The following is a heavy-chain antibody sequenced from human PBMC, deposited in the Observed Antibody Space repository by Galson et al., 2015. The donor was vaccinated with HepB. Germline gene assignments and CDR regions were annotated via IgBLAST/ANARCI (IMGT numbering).Heavy chain of an antibody. CDR1: GDSVSTNSAY. CDR2: TYYRSKWST. CDR3: ARASSGNFDY. J-gene: IGHJ4*03. V-gene: IGHV6-1*01. Sequence: SAISGDSVSTNSAYWNWIRQSPSRGLEWLGRTYYRSKWSTDYALSMRGRIIINPDTSKNQFSLQLNSVTPEDTAMYYCARASSGNFDYWDQGTLVTVSS.